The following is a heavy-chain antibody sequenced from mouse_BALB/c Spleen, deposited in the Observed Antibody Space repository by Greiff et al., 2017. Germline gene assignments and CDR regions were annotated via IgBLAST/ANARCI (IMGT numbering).Heavy chain of an antibody. D-gene: IGHD2-1*01. CDR1: GFPLTSHG. V-gene: IGHV2-2*02. J-gene: IGHJ2*01. Sequence: QVQLQQSGPGLVQPSQSLSITCTVSGFPLTSHGVHWVRPSPGKGLEWLGVIWSGGSTDYNAAFISRLSISKDNSKSQVFFKMNSLQANDTAIYYCARNYGNYAYYFDYWGQGTTLTVSS. CDR2: IWSGGST. CDR3: ARNYGNYAYYFDY.